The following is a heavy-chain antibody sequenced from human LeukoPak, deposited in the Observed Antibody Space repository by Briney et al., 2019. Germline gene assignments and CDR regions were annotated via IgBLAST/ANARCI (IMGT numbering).Heavy chain of an antibody. CDR3: ARDIAVAGRGFDY. CDR2: IKQDGSEK. Sequence: GESLKISCAASGFTFSSYWMSWVRQAPGKGLEWVANIKQDGSEKYYVDSVKGRFTISRDNAKNSLYLQMNSLRAEDTAVYYCARDIAVAGRGFDYWGQGTLVTVSS. J-gene: IGHJ4*02. CDR1: GFTFSSYW. D-gene: IGHD6-19*01. V-gene: IGHV3-7*01.